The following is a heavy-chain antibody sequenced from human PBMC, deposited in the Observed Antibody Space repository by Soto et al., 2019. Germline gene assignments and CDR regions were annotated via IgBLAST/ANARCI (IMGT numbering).Heavy chain of an antibody. V-gene: IGHV3-7*01. CDR1: GFTFGSYW. J-gene: IGHJ6*02. Sequence: GGAVRLSCAASGFTFGSYWMSWVRQAAGKGLEWVANIKQDRSEKYYVDSVKGRFTISRDNSKNTLYLQMNSLRAEDTAVSYWPNDSSPCRYRMAVWRQGPTVTVSS. CDR3: PNDSSPCRYRMAV. D-gene: IGHD6-13*01. CDR2: IKQDRSEK.